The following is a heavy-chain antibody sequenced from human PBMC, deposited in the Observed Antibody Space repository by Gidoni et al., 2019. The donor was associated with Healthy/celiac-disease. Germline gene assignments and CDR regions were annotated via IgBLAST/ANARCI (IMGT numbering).Heavy chain of an antibody. J-gene: IGHJ6*02. Sequence: QVQLVESGGGVVQPGRSLRLSCAASGFTFSSYGMHWVRQAPGKGLEWVAVIWYDGSNKYYADSVKVRFTISRDNSKNTLYLQMNSLRAEDTAVYYCARGSMIVVVTTRDYYGMDVWGQGTTVTVSS. V-gene: IGHV3-33*01. CDR3: ARGSMIVVVTTRDYYGMDV. CDR1: GFTFSSYG. CDR2: IWYDGSNK. D-gene: IGHD3-22*01.